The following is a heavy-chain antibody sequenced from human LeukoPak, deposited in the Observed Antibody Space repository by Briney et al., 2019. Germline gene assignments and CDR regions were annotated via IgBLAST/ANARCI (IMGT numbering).Heavy chain of an antibody. CDR2: IIPIFGTA. J-gene: IGHJ6*03. V-gene: IGHV1-69*06. Sequence: SVKVSCKASGGTFSSYAISWVRQAPGQGLEWMGGIIPIFGTANYAQKFQGRVTITADKSTSTAYMELSSLRSEDTAVYYCAREGPYDFWSGSTPVLYYYMDVWGKGTTVTVSS. CDR3: AREGPYDFWSGSTPVLYYYMDV. CDR1: GGTFSSYA. D-gene: IGHD3-3*01.